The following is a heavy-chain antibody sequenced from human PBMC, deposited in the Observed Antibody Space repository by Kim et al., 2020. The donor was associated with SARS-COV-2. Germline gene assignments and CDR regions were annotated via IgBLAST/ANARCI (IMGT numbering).Heavy chain of an antibody. CDR1: VSTLTELS. CDR3: ATGFGGSYDPDY. Sequence: SVKVSCKVSVSTLTELSMHWVRQAPGKGLEWMGGFDPEDGETIYAQKFQGRVTMTEDTSTDTAYMELSSLRSEDTAVYYCATGFGGSYDPDYWGQGTLV. V-gene: IGHV1-24*01. CDR2: FDPEDGET. D-gene: IGHD1-26*01. J-gene: IGHJ4*02.